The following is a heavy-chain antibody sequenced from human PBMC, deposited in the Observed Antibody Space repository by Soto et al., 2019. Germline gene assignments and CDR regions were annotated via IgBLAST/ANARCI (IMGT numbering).Heavy chain of an antibody. Sequence: PSQTLSLTCAISGDSVSSNSAAWNWIRQSPSRGLEWLGRTYYRSKWYNDYAVSVKSRITINPDTSKNQFSLQLNSVTPEDTAVYYCARDNIVVVPAAIYYGMDVWGQGTTVTVS. V-gene: IGHV6-1*01. CDR1: GDSVSSNSAA. J-gene: IGHJ6*02. D-gene: IGHD2-2*01. CDR2: TYYRSKWYN. CDR3: ARDNIVVVPAAIYYGMDV.